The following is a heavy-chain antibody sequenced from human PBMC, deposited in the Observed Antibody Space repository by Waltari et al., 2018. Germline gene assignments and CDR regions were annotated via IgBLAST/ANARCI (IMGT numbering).Heavy chain of an antibody. CDR2: INPNSGGT. V-gene: IGHV1-2*02. CDR3: ARSIVVVPAAICRFDP. D-gene: IGHD2-2*01. CDR1: GYTFTGYY. J-gene: IGHJ5*02. Sequence: QVQLVQSGAEVKKPGASVKVSCKASGYTFTGYYMHWARQAPGQGLEWMGWINPNSGGTNYSQKFQVRVTMTRDTSISTAYMELSRLRSDDTAVYYVARSIVVVPAAICRFDPWGQGTLVTVSS.